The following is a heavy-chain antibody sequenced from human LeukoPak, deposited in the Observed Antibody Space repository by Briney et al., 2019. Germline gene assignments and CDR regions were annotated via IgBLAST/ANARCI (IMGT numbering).Heavy chain of an antibody. V-gene: IGHV3-23*01. CDR2: ISDSGGST. J-gene: IGHJ6*02. D-gene: IGHD5-24*01. Sequence: GGSLRLSCAASGFTFSSYAMSWVRQAPGKGLEWVSAISDSGGSTYYADSVKGRFTISRDNSKNTLYLQMNSLRAEDTAVYYCAKDLGITDSYGMDVWGQGTTVTVSS. CDR3: AKDLGITDSYGMDV. CDR1: GFTFSSYA.